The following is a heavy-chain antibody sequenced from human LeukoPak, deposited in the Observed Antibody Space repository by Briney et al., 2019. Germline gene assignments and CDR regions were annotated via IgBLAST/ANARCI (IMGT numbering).Heavy chain of an antibody. CDR2: INPNSGGT. CDR1: GYTFTGYY. D-gene: IGHD3-10*01. CDR3: ARANMVRGVGLFFDRNWFDP. V-gene: IGHV1-2*02. Sequence: VSVKVSCKASGYTFTGYYMHWVRQAPGQGLEWMGWINPNSGGTNYAQKFQGRVTMTRDTSISTAYMELSGLRSDDTAVYYCARANMVRGVGLFFDRNWFDPWGQGTLVTVSS. J-gene: IGHJ5*02.